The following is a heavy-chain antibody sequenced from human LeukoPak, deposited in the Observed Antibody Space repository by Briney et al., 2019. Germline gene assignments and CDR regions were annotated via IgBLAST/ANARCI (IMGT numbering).Heavy chain of an antibody. D-gene: IGHD6-6*01. CDR2: ISSSSSYI. Sequence: GGSLRLSCAASGFTFSSYSMNWVRQAPGKGLEWVSSISSSSSYIYYADSVRGRFTISRDNAKSSLYLQMNSLRAEDTAVYYCARERDSSSGFDYWGQGTLVTVSS. V-gene: IGHV3-21*01. CDR1: GFTFSSYS. CDR3: ARERDSSSGFDY. J-gene: IGHJ4*02.